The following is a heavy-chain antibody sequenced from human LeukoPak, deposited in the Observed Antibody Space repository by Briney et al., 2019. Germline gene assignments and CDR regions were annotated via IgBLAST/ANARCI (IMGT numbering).Heavy chain of an antibody. CDR1: GVSMRTSTYY. D-gene: IGHD4-17*01. Sequence: TSSETLSLTCSVSGVSMRTSTYYWGWIRQPPGRGLEWIGSFYYVGSTYYNPSLQSRVTLSLDAPKNRFSLKLSSVTAADTAVYYCARVPLVKTTVTTVGGGDYYGMDVWGQGTTVTVSS. J-gene: IGHJ6*02. V-gene: IGHV4-39*01. CDR3: ARVPLVKTTVTTVGGGDYYGMDV. CDR2: FYYVGST.